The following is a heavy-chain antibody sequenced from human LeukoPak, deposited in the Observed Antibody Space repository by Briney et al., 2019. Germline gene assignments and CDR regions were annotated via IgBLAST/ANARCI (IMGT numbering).Heavy chain of an antibody. J-gene: IGHJ4*02. CDR2: ISYDGSNK. D-gene: IGHD6-13*01. CDR1: GFSFSSYG. CDR3: AKGGWEAATYFDY. Sequence: GGSLRLSCEASGFSFSSYGMHWVRLAPGKGLEWVAVISYDGSNKYYADSVKGRFTISRDNSKNTLYLQMNSLRAEDTAVYYCAKGGWEAATYFDYWGQGTLVTVSS. V-gene: IGHV3-30*18.